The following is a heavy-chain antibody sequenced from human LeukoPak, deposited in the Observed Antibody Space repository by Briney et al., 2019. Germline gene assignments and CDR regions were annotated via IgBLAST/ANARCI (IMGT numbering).Heavy chain of an antibody. CDR3: ARDFGLRCSGGTCYSVYYYGMDV. D-gene: IGHD2-15*01. Sequence: GGSLRLSCSASGFSFSNYAMYWVRQAPGKGLEWVANIKQGGSEKYYVDSVKGRFTISRDNAKNALYLQMNSLRAEDTAVYYCARDFGLRCSGGTCYSVYYYGMDVWGKGTTVTVSS. CDR2: IKQGGSEK. J-gene: IGHJ6*04. V-gene: IGHV3-7*03. CDR1: GFSFSNYA.